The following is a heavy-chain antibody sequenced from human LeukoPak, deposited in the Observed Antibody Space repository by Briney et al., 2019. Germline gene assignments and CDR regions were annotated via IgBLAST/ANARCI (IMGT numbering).Heavy chain of an antibody. CDR2: INPNSGGT. CDR1: GYTFTGYY. V-gene: IGHV1-2*02. CDR3: ARGRIAKASGYHY. Sequence: ASVKVSCKASGYTFTGYYMHWVRQAPGQGLEWMGWINPNSGGTNYAQKLQGRVTMTTDTSTSTAYMELRSLRSDDTAVYYCARGRIAKASGYHYWGQGTLVTVSS. D-gene: IGHD5-12*01. J-gene: IGHJ4*02.